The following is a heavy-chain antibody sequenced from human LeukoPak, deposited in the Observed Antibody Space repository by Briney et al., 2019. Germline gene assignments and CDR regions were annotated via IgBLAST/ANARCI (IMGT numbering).Heavy chain of an antibody. V-gene: IGHV4-39*01. CDR1: GGSISSSSYY. J-gene: IGHJ6*02. CDR3: ATQMVPREVVTAISV. CDR2: IYYSGST. Sequence: SETLSLTCTVSGGSISSSSYYWGWIRQPPGKGLEWIGSIYYSGSTYYNPSLKSRVTISVDTSKNQFSLKLSSVTAADTAVYYCATQMVPREVVTAISVWGQGTTVTVSS. D-gene: IGHD2-21*02.